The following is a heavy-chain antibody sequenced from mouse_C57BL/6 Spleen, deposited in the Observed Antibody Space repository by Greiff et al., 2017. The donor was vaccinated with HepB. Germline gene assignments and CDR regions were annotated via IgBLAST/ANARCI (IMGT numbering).Heavy chain of an antibody. V-gene: IGHV14-4*01. CDR3: TTGDGYYEAY. D-gene: IGHD2-3*01. CDR1: GFNIKDDY. J-gene: IGHJ3*01. CDR2: IDPENGDT. Sequence: EVKLMESGAELVRPGASVKLSCTASGFNIKDDYMHWVKQRPEQGLEWIGWIDPENGDTEYASKFQGKATITADTSSNTAYLQLSSLTSEDTAVYYCTTGDGYYEAYWGQGTLVTVSA.